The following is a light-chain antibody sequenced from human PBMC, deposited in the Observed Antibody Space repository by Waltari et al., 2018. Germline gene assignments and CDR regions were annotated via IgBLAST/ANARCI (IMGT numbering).Light chain of an antibody. CDR3: QQYNSWPPRYT. J-gene: IGKJ2*01. Sequence: EIVLTQSPAPLSVSPGERATLSCRARQSVSSNLAWYQHKPGQPPRLLIYGASTRATGIPARFNGSGSGTEFTLTISSLQSEDFAVYYCQQYNSWPPRYTFGQGTNLESK. CDR1: QSVSSN. CDR2: GAS. V-gene: IGKV3-15*01.